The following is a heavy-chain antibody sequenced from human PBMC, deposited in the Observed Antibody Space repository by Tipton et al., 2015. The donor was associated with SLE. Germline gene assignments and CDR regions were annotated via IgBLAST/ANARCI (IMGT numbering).Heavy chain of an antibody. D-gene: IGHD5-18*01. CDR3: ARALTSDSAMVHFDY. Sequence: TLSLTCTVSGASISSGDLYWSWIRQPAGKGLEWIGRIYSVGNTNYNPSLMSRVTISRDTSRNQFSLHLRSVTAADTAIYYCARALTSDSAMVHFDYWGQGALGTVSS. CDR1: GASISSGDLY. J-gene: IGHJ4*02. CDR2: IYSVGNT. V-gene: IGHV4-61*02.